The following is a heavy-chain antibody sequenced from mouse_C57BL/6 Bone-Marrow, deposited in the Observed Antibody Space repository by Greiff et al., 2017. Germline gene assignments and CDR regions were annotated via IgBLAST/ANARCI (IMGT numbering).Heavy chain of an antibody. Sequence: QVQLQQPGAELVKPGASVKVSCKASGYTFTSYWMHWVKQRPGQGLEWIGRIHPSDSATNYNQKFKGKATLTVDKSSSTAYMQSSSQTSEDAAVYYGAIGGYYSKGAMDYGGKRTSVTVSS. V-gene: IGHV1-74*01. D-gene: IGHD2-5*01. J-gene: IGHJ4*01. CDR2: IHPSDSAT. CDR3: AIGGYYSKGAMDY. CDR1: GYTFTSYW.